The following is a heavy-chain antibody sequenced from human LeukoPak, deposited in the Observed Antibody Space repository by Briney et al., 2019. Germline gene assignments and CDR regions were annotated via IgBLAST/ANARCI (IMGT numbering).Heavy chain of an antibody. CDR1: GFTFSNCG. V-gene: IGHV3-30*18. D-gene: IGHD1-26*01. Sequence: GGSLRLSCAASGFTFSNCGMHWVRQAPGKGLEWVGVISFDGSNKYYADSVKGRFTFTRDNSKNTLYLQMNSLRAEVTALYYCAKSIVGATGDAFDIWGQGTMVTVSS. CDR3: AKSIVGATGDAFDI. CDR2: ISFDGSNK. J-gene: IGHJ3*02.